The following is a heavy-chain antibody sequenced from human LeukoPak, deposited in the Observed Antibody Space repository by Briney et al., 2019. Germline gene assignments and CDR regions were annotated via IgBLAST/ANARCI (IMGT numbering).Heavy chain of an antibody. CDR1: GFTFSSYS. CDR3: ARADSSSSRLDC. V-gene: IGHV3-21*01. CDR2: INSKSRYI. D-gene: IGHD6-6*01. Sequence: GGSLRLSCAASGFTFSSYSMNWVRQAPGKGLEWVSSINSKSRYIYYADSLKGRFTISRDNGKNSVYLQMNSLRAEDTAVYFCARADSSSSRLDCWGQGTPVTVSS. J-gene: IGHJ4*02.